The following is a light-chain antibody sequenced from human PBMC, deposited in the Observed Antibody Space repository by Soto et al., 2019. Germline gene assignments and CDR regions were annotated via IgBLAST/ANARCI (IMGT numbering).Light chain of an antibody. CDR1: QSVSSRY. CDR3: QKGGSSSWT. Sequence: ESGLTQSPGMLSLSPGEKAPLSCRASQSVSSRYLAWYQHIPGQAHSLLIYGASSRASGITDRFSGSGSGTDFTLTVSRLEPEDFAVFYCQKGGSSSWTFGQGTKVEIK. CDR2: GAS. J-gene: IGKJ1*01. V-gene: IGKV3-20*01.